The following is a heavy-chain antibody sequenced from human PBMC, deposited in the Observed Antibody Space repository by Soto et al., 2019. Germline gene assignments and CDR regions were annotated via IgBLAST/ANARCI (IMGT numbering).Heavy chain of an antibody. CDR1: GYTFTIYG. CDR3: ARDYCSSTSCYAGDYYYGMDV. V-gene: IGHV1-18*01. CDR2: ISAYNGNT. D-gene: IGHD2-2*01. J-gene: IGHJ6*02. Sequence: ASVNVSCKASGYTFTIYGISWVRQAPGQGLEWMGWISAYNGNTNYAQKLQGRVTMTTDTSTSTAYMELRSLRSDDTAVYYCARDYCSSTSCYAGDYYYGMDVWGQGTTVTVSS.